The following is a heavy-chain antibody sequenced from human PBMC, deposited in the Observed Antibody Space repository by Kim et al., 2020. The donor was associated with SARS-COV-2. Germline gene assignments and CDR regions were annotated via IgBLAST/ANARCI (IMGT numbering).Heavy chain of an antibody. D-gene: IGHD3-10*01. CDR1: GYTFTTYA. J-gene: IGHJ6*02. CDR3: ARDRGDSGRLLVYGMDV. Sequence: ASVKVSCKASGYTFTTYAMNWVRQAPGQGLQWMGWISTKTGTPTYAQGFTGRFDFSFDTSVSTAYLQISTLTAEDTAVYYCARDRGDSGRLLVYGMDVWGQGTTVTVSS. V-gene: IGHV7-4-1*02. CDR2: ISTKTGTP.